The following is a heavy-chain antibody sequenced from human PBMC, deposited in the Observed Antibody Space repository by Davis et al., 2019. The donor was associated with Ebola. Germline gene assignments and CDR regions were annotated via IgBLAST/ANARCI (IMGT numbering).Heavy chain of an antibody. V-gene: IGHV3-23*01. J-gene: IGHJ4*01. CDR1: GFIFSSYA. Sequence: GESLKISCEASGFIFSSYAMNWIRQTPGKGLEWVSTISGSADNTYYADFVKGRFTISRDNSKNTLYLEMTGLRADDTAKYYCAKDGSTTWDYFFDSWGQGVPVTVSS. D-gene: IGHD1-1*01. CDR2: ISGSADNT. CDR3: AKDGSTTWDYFFDS.